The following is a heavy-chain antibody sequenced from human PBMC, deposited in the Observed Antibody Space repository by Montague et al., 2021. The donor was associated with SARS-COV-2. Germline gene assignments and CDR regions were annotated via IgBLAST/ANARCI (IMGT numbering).Heavy chain of an antibody. CDR1: GFTFSSYA. V-gene: IGHV3-23*01. J-gene: IGHJ4*02. D-gene: IGHD3-10*01. Sequence: SLRLSCAASGFTFSSYAMSWVRQAPGKALEWVSTFTGGSGGSTYYANSVKGRFTISRDSSKNTLYLQMNNLRAEDTAVYYCAKDRWGVPGPLDPFDYWGQGTLVTVSS. CDR2: FTGGSGGST. CDR3: AKDRWGVPGPLDPFDY.